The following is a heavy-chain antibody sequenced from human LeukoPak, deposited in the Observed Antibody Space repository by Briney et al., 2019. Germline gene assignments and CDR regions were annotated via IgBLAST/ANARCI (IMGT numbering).Heavy chain of an antibody. CDR1: GFIFSDYG. CDR2: ISYDGSNK. Sequence: PGRSLRLSCTASGFIFSDYGIHWVRQAPGKGLEWVAVISYDGSNKYYADSVKGRFTISRDNSKNTLYLQMNSLRAEDTAVYYCAKDYEQWLDHWGQGTLVTVSS. D-gene: IGHD6-19*01. CDR3: AKDYEQWLDH. J-gene: IGHJ4*02. V-gene: IGHV3-30*18.